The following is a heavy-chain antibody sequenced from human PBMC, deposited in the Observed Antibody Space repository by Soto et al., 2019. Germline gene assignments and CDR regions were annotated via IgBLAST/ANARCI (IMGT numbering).Heavy chain of an antibody. Sequence: QAHLEQSGAEVKRPGASVKVSCKASGYTFSDFDINWLRQASGQGPEWMGWMNAKSGDTFFAQRFQGKFNVTADTSLSTAYMEVGSLTSDDTAVYYCARGNPFNYAGFDVGGQGTTVAISS. CDR1: GYTFSDFD. D-gene: IGHD2-2*01. V-gene: IGHV1-8*01. J-gene: IGHJ6*02. CDR2: MNAKSGDT. CDR3: ARGNPFNYAGFDV.